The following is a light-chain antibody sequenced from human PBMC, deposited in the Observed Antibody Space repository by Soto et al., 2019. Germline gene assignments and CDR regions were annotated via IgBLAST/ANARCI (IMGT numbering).Light chain of an antibody. CDR1: QSISSW. CDR3: QQYNSYSRT. J-gene: IGKJ1*01. Sequence: DIQMTQSPSTLSASVGDRVTITCRASQSISSWLAWYQQKPGKAPKLLIYKASSLESGVPSSFSGSGSGTEFTLTISSLQPDDFATYYCQQYNSYSRTFGQGTKGEIK. CDR2: KAS. V-gene: IGKV1-5*03.